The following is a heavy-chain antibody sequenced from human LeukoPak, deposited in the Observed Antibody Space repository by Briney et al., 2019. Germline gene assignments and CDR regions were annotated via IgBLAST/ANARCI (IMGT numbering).Heavy chain of an antibody. CDR3: ARDREGDAFDI. D-gene: IGHD1-26*01. CDR2: INWNGGST. CDR1: GFTFDDYG. V-gene: IGHV3-20*01. J-gene: IGHJ3*02. Sequence: GGSLRLSCAASGFTFDDYGMSWVRQAPGKGLEWVSGINWNGGSTAYADSVKGRFTISRDNAKNSLYLQMNSLRAEDTALYHCARDREGDAFDIWGQGTMVTVSS.